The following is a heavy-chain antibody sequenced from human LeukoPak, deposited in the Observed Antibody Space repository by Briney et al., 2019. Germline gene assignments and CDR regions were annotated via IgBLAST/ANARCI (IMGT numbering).Heavy chain of an antibody. V-gene: IGHV3-21*01. Sequence: GALRLSCAASGFTFSSYSMNWVRQAPGKGLEWVSSISSSSSYIYYADSVKGRFTISRDNAKNPLYLQMNSLRAEDTAVYYCAREMATITDYWGQGTLVTVSS. CDR2: ISSSSSYI. D-gene: IGHD5-24*01. CDR3: AREMATITDY. J-gene: IGHJ4*02. CDR1: GFTFSSYS.